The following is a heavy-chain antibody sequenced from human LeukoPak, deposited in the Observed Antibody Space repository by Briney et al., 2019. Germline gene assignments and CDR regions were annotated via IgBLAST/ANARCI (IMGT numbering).Heavy chain of an antibody. J-gene: IGHJ4*02. V-gene: IGHV4-59*11. CDR2: IYYSGST. Sequence: PAETLSLTCTVSGGSISSHYWSWIRQPPGKGLEWIGYIYYSGSTNYNPSLKSRVTISVDTSKNQFSLELSSVTAADTAVYYCARGWLRTFDYWGQGTLVTVSS. CDR3: ARGWLRTFDY. CDR1: GGSISSHY. D-gene: IGHD5-12*01.